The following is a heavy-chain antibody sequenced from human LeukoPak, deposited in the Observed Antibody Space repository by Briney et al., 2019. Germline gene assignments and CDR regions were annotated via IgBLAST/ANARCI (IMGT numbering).Heavy chain of an antibody. J-gene: IGHJ6*03. CDR1: GGSFSGYY. V-gene: IGHV4-34*01. CDR3: ARARGSSSIYYYYYMDV. CDR2: INDSGST. D-gene: IGHD6-6*01. Sequence: PSETLSLTCAVYGGSFSGYYWSWIRQPPGKGLEWSGEINDSGSTNYNPSRKSRVAISVDTSKNQFSLKLSSVSAADTAVYYCARARGSSSIYYYYYMDVWGKGTTVTVSS.